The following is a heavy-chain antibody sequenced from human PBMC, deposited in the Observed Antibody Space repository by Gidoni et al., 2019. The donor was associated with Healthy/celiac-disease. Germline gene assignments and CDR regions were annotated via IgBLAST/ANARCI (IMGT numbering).Heavy chain of an antibody. D-gene: IGHD4-17*01. CDR2: ISCSGGST. CDR3: AKDDYGDYDDYYYGMDV. Sequence: EVQLLESGGGLVQPGGSMRLSCAASGFTFSSYDMSWVRRGPGKGLEWVSAISCSGGSTVYADSVKGRFTISRDNSKNTLYLQMNSLRAEDTAVYYCAKDDYGDYDDYYYGMDVWGQGTTVTVSS. J-gene: IGHJ6*02. V-gene: IGHV3-23*01. CDR1: GFTFSSYD.